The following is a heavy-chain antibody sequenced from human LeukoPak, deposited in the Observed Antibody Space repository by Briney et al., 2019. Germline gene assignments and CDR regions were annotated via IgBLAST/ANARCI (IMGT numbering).Heavy chain of an antibody. CDR1: GGTFSSYA. V-gene: IGHV1-69*04. CDR3: AALQWELLGAHFDY. CDR2: IIPILGIA. D-gene: IGHD1-26*01. J-gene: IGHJ4*02. Sequence: GASVKVSCKASGGTFSSYAISWVRQAPGQGLEWMGRIIPILGIANYAQKFQGRVTITADKSTSTAYMELSSLRSEDTAVYYCAALQWELLGAHFDYWGQGTLVTVSS.